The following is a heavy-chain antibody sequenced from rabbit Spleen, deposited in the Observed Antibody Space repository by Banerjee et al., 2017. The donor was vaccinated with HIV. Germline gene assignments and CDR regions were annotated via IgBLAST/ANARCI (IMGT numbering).Heavy chain of an antibody. CDR1: GFTLSSYYM. Sequence: QEHLKESGGGLVQPGGSLKLSCTASGFTLSSYYMNWVRQAPGKGLEWIGCIYTGNLKTYYASWAKGRFTISKTSSTTVTLQMTSLTVADMATYFCARDAGSGPYIDGYFDLWGPGTLVTVS. CDR3: ARDAGSGPYIDGYFDL. D-gene: IGHD8-1*01. V-gene: IGHV1S45*01. CDR2: IYTGNLKT. J-gene: IGHJ4*01.